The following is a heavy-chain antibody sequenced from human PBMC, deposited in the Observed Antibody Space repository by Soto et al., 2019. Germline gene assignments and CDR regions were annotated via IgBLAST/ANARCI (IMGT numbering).Heavy chain of an antibody. CDR1: GFIFRSYG. CDR3: AKDGPIYYATSAYTWVDP. Sequence: QVQLVESGGGVVHPGRSLRLSCAASGFIFRSYGMHWVRQAPGKGLEWVAVISYDGSNEHYADSVKGRFSISRDNSKNTLYLQMNSLRAEDTAVYYCAKDGPIYYATSAYTWVDPWGQGPLVTVSS. CDR2: ISYDGSNE. V-gene: IGHV3-30*18. D-gene: IGHD3-22*01. J-gene: IGHJ5*02.